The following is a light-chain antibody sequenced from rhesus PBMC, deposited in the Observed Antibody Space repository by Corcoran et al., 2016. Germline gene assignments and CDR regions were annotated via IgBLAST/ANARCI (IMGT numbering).Light chain of an antibody. CDR3: QHGYGTHPFT. Sequence: DIQMTQSPSSLSASVGDRVTITCRASENVNNYLNWYHQKPGKAPKLLIYKASTLQSGVPSRFSGSGFGTDYTFTISSLQPEDVGTYYCQHGYGTHPFTFGPGTKLDIK. V-gene: IGKV1-74*01. CDR2: KAS. CDR1: ENVNNY. J-gene: IGKJ3*01.